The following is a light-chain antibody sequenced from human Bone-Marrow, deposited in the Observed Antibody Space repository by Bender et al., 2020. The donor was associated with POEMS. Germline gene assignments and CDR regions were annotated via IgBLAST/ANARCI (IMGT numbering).Light chain of an antibody. CDR1: SSDVGGHNY. CDR2: DVT. Sequence: QSALTQPASVSGSPGQSITISCTGTSSDVGGHNYVSWYQQHPGKVPKLLIYDVTNRPSGVSNRFSGSKSGNTASLTISGLQAEDEADYYCCSYAGSSTPWVFGGGTKLTVL. V-gene: IGLV2-14*03. J-gene: IGLJ3*02. CDR3: CSYAGSSTPWV.